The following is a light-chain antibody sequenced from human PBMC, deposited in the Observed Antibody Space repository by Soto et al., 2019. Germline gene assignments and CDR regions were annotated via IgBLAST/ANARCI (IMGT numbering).Light chain of an antibody. J-gene: IGLJ1*01. CDR2: DVS. V-gene: IGLV2-14*03. Sequence: QSALTQHASVSGSPGQSITISCSGSSSDVGGYNYVAWYQHHPGKAPKLILFDVSNRPSGVSNRFSGSKSGNTASLTISGLQAEDEADYYCSSYTSRRTYVFGTGTKVTVL. CDR3: SSYTSRRTYV. CDR1: SSDVGGYNY.